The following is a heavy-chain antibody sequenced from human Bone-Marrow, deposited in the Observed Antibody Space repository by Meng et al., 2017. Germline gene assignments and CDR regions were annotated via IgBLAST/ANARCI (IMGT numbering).Heavy chain of an antibody. CDR3: TTNYDFWSGYPIDY. CDR1: GFTFDDYG. J-gene: IGHJ4*02. Sequence: GGSLTLSCAASGFTFDDYGMSWVRQAPGKGLEWVGRIKSKTDGGTTDYAAPVKGRFTISRDDSKNTLYLQMNSLKTEDTAVYYCTTNYDFWSGYPIDYWGQGTLVTVSS. CDR2: IKSKTDGGTT. V-gene: IGHV3-15*01. D-gene: IGHD3-3*01.